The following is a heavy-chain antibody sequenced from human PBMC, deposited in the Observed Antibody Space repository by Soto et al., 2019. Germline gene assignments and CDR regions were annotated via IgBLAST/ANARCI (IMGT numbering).Heavy chain of an antibody. J-gene: IGHJ6*02. V-gene: IGHV4-39*01. D-gene: IGHD6-25*01. CDR2: IYYSGST. CDR3: ARHPRGAVSVYYYGMDV. CDR1: GGSISSSSYY. Sequence: SETLSLTCTASGGSISSSSYYWGWIRQPPGKGLEWIGSIYYSGSTYYNPSLKSRVTISVDTSKNQFSLKLSSVTAADTAVCYCARHPRGAVSVYYYGMDVWGQGTTVTVSS.